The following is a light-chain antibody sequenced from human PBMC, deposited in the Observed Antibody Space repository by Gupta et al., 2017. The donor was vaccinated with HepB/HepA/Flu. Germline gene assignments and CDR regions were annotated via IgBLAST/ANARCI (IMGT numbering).Light chain of an antibody. CDR1: TGAVTSGHY. Sequence: QAVVTQEPSLTVSPGGTVTLTCDSSTGAVTSGHYPYWFQQKPGQAPRTLIYDGSNKDSWTPARFSGSLLGGKAALTLSGAQPEDEADYYCLLSYNGVFVFGTGTTITVL. V-gene: IGLV7-46*01. J-gene: IGLJ1*01. CDR3: LLSYNGVFV. CDR2: DGS.